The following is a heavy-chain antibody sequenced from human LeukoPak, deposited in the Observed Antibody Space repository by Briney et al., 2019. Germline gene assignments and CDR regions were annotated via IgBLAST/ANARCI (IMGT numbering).Heavy chain of an antibody. CDR2: VYYSGST. D-gene: IGHD3-22*01. J-gene: IGHJ5*02. Sequence: SETLSLTCTVSGGSISSSSYYWGWIRQPPGKGLEWIGSVYYSGSTYYNPSLKSRVTISVDTSKNQFSLKLSSVTAADTAVYYCAREVDYYDSSGPGPGHWFDPWGQGTLVTVSS. CDR1: GGSISSSSYY. V-gene: IGHV4-39*02. CDR3: AREVDYYDSSGPGPGHWFDP.